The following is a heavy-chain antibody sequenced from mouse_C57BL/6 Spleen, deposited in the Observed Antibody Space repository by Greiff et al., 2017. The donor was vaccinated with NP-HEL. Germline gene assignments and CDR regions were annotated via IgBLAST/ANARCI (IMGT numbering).Heavy chain of an antibody. J-gene: IGHJ1*03. V-gene: IGHV5-4*01. CDR1: GFTFSSYA. CDR2: ISDGGSYT. Sequence: EVKLMESGGGLVKPGGSLKLSCAASGFTFSSYAMSWVRQTPEKRLEWVATISDGGSYTYYPDNVKGRFTISRDNAKNHLYLQMSHLKSEDTAMYYCAREDYRWYFDVWGTGTTVTVSS. D-gene: IGHD2-4*01. CDR3: AREDYRWYFDV.